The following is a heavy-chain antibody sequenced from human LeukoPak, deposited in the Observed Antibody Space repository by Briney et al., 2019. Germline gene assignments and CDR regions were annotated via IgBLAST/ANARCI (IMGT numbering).Heavy chain of an antibody. CDR1: SGALSSYH. D-gene: IGHD3-22*01. Sequence: PSETLSLTCTVSSGALSSYHWSWIRQSPGRGLEWLGHISYRGNTGYNPALKSRVTISVDMFYNQFSLKLSSVTAADTAVYYCAGTYYFDSSGHYFGGNGFDIWGQGTMVTVSS. CDR3: AGTYYFDSSGHYFGGNGFDI. J-gene: IGHJ3*02. CDR2: ISYRGNT. V-gene: IGHV4-59*12.